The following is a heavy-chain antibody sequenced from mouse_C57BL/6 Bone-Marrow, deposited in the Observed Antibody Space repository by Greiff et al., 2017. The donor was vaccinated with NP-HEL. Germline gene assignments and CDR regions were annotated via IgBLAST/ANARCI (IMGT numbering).Heavy chain of an antibody. CDR3: ARWDPGRYFDY. Sequence: QVQLQQPGAELVKPGASVKLSCKASGYTFTSYWMHWVKQRPGQGLEWIGMIHPNSGSTNYNEKFKSKATLTVDKSSSTAYMQLSSLTSEDSAVYYCARWDPGRYFDYVGQGTTLTVSS. V-gene: IGHV1-64*01. D-gene: IGHD4-1*01. J-gene: IGHJ2*01. CDR2: IHPNSGST. CDR1: GYTFTSYW.